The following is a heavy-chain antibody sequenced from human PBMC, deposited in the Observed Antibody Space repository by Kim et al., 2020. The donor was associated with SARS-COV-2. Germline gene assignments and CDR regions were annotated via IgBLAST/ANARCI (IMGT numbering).Heavy chain of an antibody. CDR1: GYTFTSYG. J-gene: IGHJ6*02. CDR3: ARNGHEMLWFGELLFANYYYGMDV. D-gene: IGHD3-10*01. CDR2: ISAYNGNT. Sequence: ASVKVSCKASGYTFTSYGISWVRQAPGQGLEWMGRISAYNGNTNYAQKLQGRVTITTDTSTSTAYMELRSLRSDDTAVYYCARNGHEMLWFGELLFANYYYGMDVWGQGTGVTVS. V-gene: IGHV1-18*01.